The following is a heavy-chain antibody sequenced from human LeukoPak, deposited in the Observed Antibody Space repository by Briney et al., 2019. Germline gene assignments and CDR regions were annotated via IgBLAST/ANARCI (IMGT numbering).Heavy chain of an antibody. D-gene: IGHD3-16*01. CDR3: ARAGDGDAFDI. CDR2: IYYSGST. Sequence: SETLSLTCAVSGGSISSGGYSWSWIRQPPGKGLEWIGYIYYSGSTYYNPSLKSRVTISVDTSKNQFSLKLSSVTAADTAVYYCARAGDGDAFDIWGQGTMVTVSS. V-gene: IGHV4-30-4*07. J-gene: IGHJ3*02. CDR1: GGSISSGGYS.